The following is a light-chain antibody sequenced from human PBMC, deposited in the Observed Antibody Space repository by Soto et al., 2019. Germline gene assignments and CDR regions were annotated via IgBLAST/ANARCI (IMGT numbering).Light chain of an antibody. V-gene: IGKV3-11*01. CDR3: QQRRYWPVT. CDR1: QSVSSY. J-gene: IGKJ1*01. CDR2: DAS. Sequence: EIVLTQSPAILSWSPGERDTLSCRASQSVSSYFACYQQKPGQAPRLLIYDASNRATGVPARFSGSGSGTDFTLTISSLEPEDFAFYYCQQRRYWPVTFGQGTKVEIK.